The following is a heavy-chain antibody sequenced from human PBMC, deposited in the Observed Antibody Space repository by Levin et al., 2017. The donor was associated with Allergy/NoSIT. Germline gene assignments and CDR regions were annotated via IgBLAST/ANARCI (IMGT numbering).Heavy chain of an antibody. D-gene: IGHD6-13*01. CDR3: ATLNPAAGGY. J-gene: IGHJ4*02. CDR1: GYTFTDYF. Sequence: PGESLKISCKASGYTFTDYFMHWVRQAPGQGLEWMGWINPNSGGTNYAQKFQGRVTMTRDTSISTAYMDLSSLRSDDTAVYYCATLNPAAGGYWGQGTLVTVSS. CDR2: INPNSGGT. V-gene: IGHV1-2*02.